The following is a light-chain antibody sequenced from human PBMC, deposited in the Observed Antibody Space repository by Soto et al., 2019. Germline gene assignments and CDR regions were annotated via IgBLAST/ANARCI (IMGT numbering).Light chain of an antibody. J-gene: IGKJ3*01. V-gene: IGKV1-33*01. CDR2: DAS. Sequence: DIQMTQTPSSLSASVGDRVTITCQASQDINNCLNWYHQKPGKAPNLLIYDASILETGAPSRFSVSGSGTHFTLTISSLQPKDIATYYFQQYDNLPLTLGPGTKVDIK. CDR3: QQYDNLPLT. CDR1: QDINNC.